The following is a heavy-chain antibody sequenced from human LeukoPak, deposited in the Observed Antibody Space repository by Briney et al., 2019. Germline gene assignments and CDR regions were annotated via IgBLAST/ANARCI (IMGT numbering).Heavy chain of an antibody. J-gene: IGHJ4*02. D-gene: IGHD6-19*01. CDR3: ARRYSNGWFYFDY. CDR1: GYTFNTYG. V-gene: IGHV1-18*03. Sequence: GASVKVSCKASGYTFNTYGIGWVRQAPGQGLEWMGWISVYNGDTHYAQNLQGRVTMTTDTSTTTAYMELRSLRSDDMAVYYCARRYSNGWFYFDYWGQGTLVTVSS. CDR2: ISVYNGDT.